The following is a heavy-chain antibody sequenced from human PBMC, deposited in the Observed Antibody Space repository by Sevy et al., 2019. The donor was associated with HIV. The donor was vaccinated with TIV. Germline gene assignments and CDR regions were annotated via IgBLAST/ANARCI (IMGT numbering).Heavy chain of an antibody. CDR2: ISAYNGNT. J-gene: IGHJ4*02. V-gene: IGHV1-18*01. D-gene: IGHD3-3*01. Sequence: ASVKVSCKASGYTFTSYGISWVRQAPGQGLEWMGWISAYNGNTNYAQKLQGRVTMTTDTSTSTAYMELRSLRSDDTAVYYCATDSLGRYDFWSGYYTGIGYWGQGTLVTVSS. CDR3: ATDSLGRYDFWSGYYTGIGY. CDR1: GYTFTSYG.